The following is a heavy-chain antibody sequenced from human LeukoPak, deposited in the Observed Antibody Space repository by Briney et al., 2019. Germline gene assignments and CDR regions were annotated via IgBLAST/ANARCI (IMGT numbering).Heavy chain of an antibody. D-gene: IGHD3-10*01. CDR1: GGTFSSYA. J-gene: IGHJ4*02. CDR3: AREGDYYGSGSYYRFDY. V-gene: IGHV1-69*04. CDR2: IIPILGIA. Sequence: SVKVSCKASGGTFSSYAISWVRQAPGQGLEWMGRIIPILGIANYAQKFQGRVTITADKSTSTAYMERSSLRSEDTAVYYCAREGDYYGSGSYYRFDYWGQGTLVTVSS.